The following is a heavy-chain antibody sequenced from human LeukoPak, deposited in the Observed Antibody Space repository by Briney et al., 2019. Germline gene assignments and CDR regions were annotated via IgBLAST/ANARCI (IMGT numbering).Heavy chain of an antibody. CDR3: ARVKEGSITIFGVVTNPNWFDP. CDR2: INPNSGGT. J-gene: IGHJ5*02. V-gene: IGHV1-2*02. Sequence: ASVKVSCKASGYTFTGYYMHWVRQAPGQGLEWMGWINPNSGGTNYAQKFQGRVTMTRDTSISTAYMELSRLRSDDTAVYYCARVKEGSITIFGVVTNPNWFDPWGQGTLVTVSS. CDR1: GYTFTGYY. D-gene: IGHD3-3*01.